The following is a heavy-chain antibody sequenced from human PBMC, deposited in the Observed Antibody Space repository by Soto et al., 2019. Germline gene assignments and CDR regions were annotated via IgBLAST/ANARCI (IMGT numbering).Heavy chain of an antibody. CDR1: GGSISSGGYS. D-gene: IGHD4-17*01. CDR2: IYHSGST. CDR3: ARLYGDYSGYYGMDV. J-gene: IGHJ6*02. Sequence: QLQLQESGSGLVKPSQTLSLTCAVSGGSISSGGYSWSWLRPPPGTGLEWIGYIYHSGSTYYNPSLKSRVTISVDRSKNQFSLNLSSVTAADTAVYYCARLYGDYSGYYGMDVWGQGTTVTVSS. V-gene: IGHV4-30-2*01.